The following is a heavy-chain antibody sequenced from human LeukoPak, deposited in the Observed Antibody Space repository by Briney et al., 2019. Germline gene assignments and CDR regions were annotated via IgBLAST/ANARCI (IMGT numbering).Heavy chain of an antibody. J-gene: IGHJ4*02. CDR3: ARAPRSTGDFFDY. CDR2: INPNSGGT. CDR1: GYTFTGYY. Sequence: GASVKVSCKASGYTFTGYYMHWVRQAPGQGLEWMGWINPNSGGTNYAQKFQGWVTMTRDTSISTAYMELSRLRPDDTAVYYCARAPRSTGDFFDYWGQGTLVTLSS. D-gene: IGHD7-27*01. V-gene: IGHV1-2*04.